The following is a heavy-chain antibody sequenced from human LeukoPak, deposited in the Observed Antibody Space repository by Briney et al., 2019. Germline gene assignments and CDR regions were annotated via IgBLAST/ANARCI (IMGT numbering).Heavy chain of an antibody. CDR1: GFTFSNYE. J-gene: IGHJ6*02. CDR2: IGGIGSIV. Sequence: PGGSLRLSCAASGFTFSNYEIHWVRQAPGKGLEWVSKIGGIGSIVYADSVKGRFTISTDSAKTSVYLQMNSLRAEDTGVYYCARRLPYYGMDVWGQGTTITVSS. V-gene: IGHV3-48*03. CDR3: ARRLPYYGMDV.